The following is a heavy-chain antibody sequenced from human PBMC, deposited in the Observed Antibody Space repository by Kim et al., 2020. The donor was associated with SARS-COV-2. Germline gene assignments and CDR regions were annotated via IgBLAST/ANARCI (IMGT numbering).Heavy chain of an antibody. CDR3: TRTIPTYYDNVFDI. D-gene: IGHD3-22*01. J-gene: IGHJ3*02. V-gene: IGHV3-72*01. Sequence: ASVKGRFNIARDDSRNSVFLQMNSLKTEDTAVYYCTRTIPTYYDNVFDIWGQGTVVTVSP.